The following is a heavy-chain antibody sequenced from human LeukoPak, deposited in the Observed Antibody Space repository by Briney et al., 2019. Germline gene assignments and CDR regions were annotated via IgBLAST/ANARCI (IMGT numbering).Heavy chain of an antibody. Sequence: KSSETLSLTCTVSGGSVSSGSYYWSWIRQPPGKGLEWIGYIYYSGSTNYNPSLKSRVTISVDTSKNQFSLKLSSVTAADTAVYYCARGGDILTGYYLYYFDYWGQGTLVTVSS. CDR1: GGSVSSGSYY. CDR2: IYYSGST. J-gene: IGHJ4*02. D-gene: IGHD3-9*01. CDR3: ARGGDILTGYYLYYFDY. V-gene: IGHV4-61*01.